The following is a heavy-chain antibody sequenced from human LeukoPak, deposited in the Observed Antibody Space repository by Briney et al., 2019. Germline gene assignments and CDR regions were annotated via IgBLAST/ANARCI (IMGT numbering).Heavy chain of an antibody. CDR3: AKDLYDFWSGYYGLDAFDI. D-gene: IGHD3-3*01. CDR1: GFTFDDYA. Sequence: GRSLRLSCAASGFTFDDYAMHWVRQAPGKGLEWVSGISWNSGSIGYADSVKGRFTISRDNAKNSLYLQMNSLRAEDTAVYYCAKDLYDFWSGYYGLDAFDIWGQGTMVTVSS. CDR2: ISWNSGSI. J-gene: IGHJ3*02. V-gene: IGHV3-9*01.